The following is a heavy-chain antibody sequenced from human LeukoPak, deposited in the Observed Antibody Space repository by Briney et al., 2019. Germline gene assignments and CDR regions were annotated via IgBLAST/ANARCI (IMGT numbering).Heavy chain of an antibody. D-gene: IGHD3-3*01. J-gene: IGHJ3*01. Sequence: PGRSLRLSCAASGFTFSDYAMHWVRQAPGKGLEWVAVLSYGGTNKYYADSVKGRFTISRDNSKNTMFLQMNSLRDEDTAVYHCARDRSGYANDAFDFWGQGTMVTVSS. CDR2: LSYGGTNK. CDR1: GFTFSDYA. CDR3: ARDRSGYANDAFDF. V-gene: IGHV3-30-3*01.